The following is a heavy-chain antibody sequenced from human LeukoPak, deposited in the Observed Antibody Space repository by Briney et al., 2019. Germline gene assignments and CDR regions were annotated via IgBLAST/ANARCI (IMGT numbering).Heavy chain of an antibody. CDR2: IYYSGYT. Sequence: SETLSLTCTVSGGSISSYYWSWIRQPPGKGLKWIGNIYYSGYTTYSPSLRSRVTISVGTSKNQFSLKLSSVTAADTAVYYCARETSQKGAHYMDVWGKGTTITISS. J-gene: IGHJ6*03. D-gene: IGHD3-16*01. CDR3: ARETSQKGAHYMDV. CDR1: GGSISSYY. V-gene: IGHV4-59*01.